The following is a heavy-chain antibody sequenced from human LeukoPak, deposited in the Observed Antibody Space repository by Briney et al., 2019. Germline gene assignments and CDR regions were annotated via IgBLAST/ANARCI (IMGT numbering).Heavy chain of an antibody. CDR1: GFSFSHYA. CDR3: ARDAFALNM. Sequence: GGSLRLSCAASGFSFSHYAMQWVRQAPGKGLDCVAFISNDGGTMWYAESVKGRFTISRDNTKNTVSLQMNSLRPEDTAVYYCARDAFALNMWGQGTVVIVSS. CDR2: ISNDGGTM. J-gene: IGHJ3*02. V-gene: IGHV3-30-3*01.